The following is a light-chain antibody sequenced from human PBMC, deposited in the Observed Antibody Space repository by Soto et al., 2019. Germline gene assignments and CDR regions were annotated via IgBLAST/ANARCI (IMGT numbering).Light chain of an antibody. CDR1: QSVSSSY. CDR3: QQYGSSGT. CDR2: GAS. J-gene: IGKJ1*01. V-gene: IGKV3-20*01. Sequence: EIVLTQSPATLSLSTGERATLSCRASQSVSSSYLAWYQQKPGQAPRLLIYGASSRATGIPDRFSGSGSGTDFTLTISRLEPEDFAVYYCQQYGSSGTFGQGTKVDI.